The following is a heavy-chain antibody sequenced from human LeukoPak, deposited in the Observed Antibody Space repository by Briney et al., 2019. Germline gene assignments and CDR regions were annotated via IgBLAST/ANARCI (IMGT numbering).Heavy chain of an antibody. J-gene: IGHJ4*02. D-gene: IGHD6-13*01. CDR2: ISGSGGST. Sequence: GRSLRLSCAASGFTFSSYAMSWVRQAPGKGLEWVSAISGSGGSTYYADSVKGRFTISRDNSKNTLYLQMNSLRAEDTAVYYCAKVRSSTWYYFDSWGQGTLVTVSS. V-gene: IGHV3-23*01. CDR1: GFTFSSYA. CDR3: AKVRSSTWYYFDS.